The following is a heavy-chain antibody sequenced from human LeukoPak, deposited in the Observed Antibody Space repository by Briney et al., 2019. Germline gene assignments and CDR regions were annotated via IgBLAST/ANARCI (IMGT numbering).Heavy chain of an antibody. J-gene: IGHJ4*02. Sequence: ASVKVPCKASGYTFTDYFMHWVRQAPGQGLEWMGWINPNSGGTHYAQKFQGRVTMTRDTSISTAYMELSRLRSDDTAAYYCARDPGYSSPRGDYWGQGTLVTVSS. CDR3: ARDPGYSSPRGDY. CDR2: INPNSGGT. V-gene: IGHV1-2*02. D-gene: IGHD5-18*01. CDR1: GYTFTDYF.